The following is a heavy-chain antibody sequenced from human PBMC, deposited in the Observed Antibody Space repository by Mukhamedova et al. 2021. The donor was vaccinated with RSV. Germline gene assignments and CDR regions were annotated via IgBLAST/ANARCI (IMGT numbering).Heavy chain of an antibody. D-gene: IGHD3-10*01. Sequence: GSTNYNPSLKSRVTISVDTSKNQFSLKLSSVTAADTAVYYCARGLRAVTKKGETGGYYYYYYYMDVWGKGTT. J-gene: IGHJ6*03. CDR3: ARGLRAVTKKGETGGYYYYYYYMDV. CDR2: GST. V-gene: IGHV4-34*01.